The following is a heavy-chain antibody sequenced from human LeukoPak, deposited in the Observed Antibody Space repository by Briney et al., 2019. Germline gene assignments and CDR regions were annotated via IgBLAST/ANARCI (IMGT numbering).Heavy chain of an antibody. J-gene: IGHJ4*02. Sequence: PGRSLRLSCAASGFTFSAYAMHWVRQAPGKGLEWVALITYDGSNEDYADSVKGRLTISRDNSKNTLYLQMNSLRTDDTAVYFCARAVFSNYQRRFDFWGQGTLVTVSS. CDR2: ITYDGSNE. V-gene: IGHV3-30-3*01. D-gene: IGHD4-11*01. CDR3: ARAVFSNYQRRFDF. CDR1: GFTFSAYA.